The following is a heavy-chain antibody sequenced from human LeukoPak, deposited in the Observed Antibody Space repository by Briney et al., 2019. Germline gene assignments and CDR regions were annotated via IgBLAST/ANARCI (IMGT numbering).Heavy chain of an antibody. CDR3: ARVKLLYGSGIGDAFDI. V-gene: IGHV3-20*04. CDR1: GFIVSNNY. Sequence: GGSLRLSCAASGFIVSNNYMFWVRQAPGKGLEWVSGINWNGGSTGYEDSVKGRFTISRDNAKNSLYLQMNSLRAEDTALYYCARVKLLYGSGIGDAFDIWGQGTMVTVSS. J-gene: IGHJ3*02. CDR2: INWNGGST. D-gene: IGHD3-10*01.